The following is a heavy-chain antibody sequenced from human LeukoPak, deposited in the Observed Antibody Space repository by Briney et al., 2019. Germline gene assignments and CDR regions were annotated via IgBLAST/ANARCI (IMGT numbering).Heavy chain of an antibody. CDR3: AKPVTGSNDY. Sequence: GGSLRLSCAASGFTFSDYYMSWIRQAPGKGLEWVSAISGSGGSTYYADSVKGRFTISRDNSKNTLYLQMNSLRAEDTAVYYCAKPVTGSNDYWGQGTLVTVSS. CDR2: ISGSGGST. D-gene: IGHD3-10*01. V-gene: IGHV3-23*01. J-gene: IGHJ4*02. CDR1: GFTFSDYY.